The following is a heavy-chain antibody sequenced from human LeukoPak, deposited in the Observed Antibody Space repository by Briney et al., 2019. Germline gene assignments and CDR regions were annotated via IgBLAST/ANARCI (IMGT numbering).Heavy chain of an antibody. CDR2: INHSGST. V-gene: IGHV4-34*01. J-gene: IGHJ4*02. CDR3: ARLPYYYDSSGTSDD. Sequence: SETLSLTCAVYGGSFSGYYWSWVRQPPGKGLEWSGEINHSGSTNYNPSLTSRVPISVDTSKNQCSLKLSSVTAADTAVYYCARLPYYYDSSGTSDDWGQGTLVTVSS. D-gene: IGHD3-22*01. CDR1: GGSFSGYY.